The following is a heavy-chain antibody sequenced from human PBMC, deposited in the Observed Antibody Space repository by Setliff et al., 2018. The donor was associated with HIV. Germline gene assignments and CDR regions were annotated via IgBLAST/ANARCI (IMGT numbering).Heavy chain of an antibody. Sequence: GGSLRLSCAASGFTFSSYRMNWVRQTPGKGLEWVSFISASGERTYYADSVKGRFTISRDNSKNTVYLQMNSLRAEDTAVYYCAENGRVVRYYLGKWGQGTLVTVSS. CDR1: GFTFSSYR. J-gene: IGHJ4*02. CDR3: AENGRVVRYYLGK. CDR2: ISASGERT. D-gene: IGHD3-3*01. V-gene: IGHV3-23*01.